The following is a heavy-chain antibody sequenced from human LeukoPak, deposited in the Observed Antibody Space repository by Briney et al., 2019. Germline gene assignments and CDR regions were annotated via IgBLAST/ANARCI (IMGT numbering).Heavy chain of an antibody. CDR2: ISAYNGNT. Sequence: ASVKVSCKASGYTFISYSINWVRQAPGQGLECMGWISAYNGNTNYVQNLQGRVTMTTDTSTSTAYLELRSLRSDDTAVCYCARGVYDSSGYRFDYWGQGTLVTVSS. J-gene: IGHJ4*02. CDR1: GYTFISYS. V-gene: IGHV1-18*01. CDR3: ARGVYDSSGYRFDY. D-gene: IGHD3-22*01.